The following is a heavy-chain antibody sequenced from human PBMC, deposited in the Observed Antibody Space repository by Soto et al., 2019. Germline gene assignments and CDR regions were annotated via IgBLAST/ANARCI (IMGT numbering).Heavy chain of an antibody. J-gene: IGHJ6*02. CDR2: IIPIFGTA. V-gene: IGHV1-69*13. D-gene: IGHD2-2*02. CDR1: GGTFSSYA. CDR3: ARWCSSTSCYTVGTDV. Sequence: ASVKVSCKASGGTFSSYAISWVRQAPGQGLEWMGGIIPIFGTANYAQKFQGRVTITADESTSTAYMELSSLRSEDTAVYYCARWCSSTSCYTVGTDVWGQGTTVTVSS.